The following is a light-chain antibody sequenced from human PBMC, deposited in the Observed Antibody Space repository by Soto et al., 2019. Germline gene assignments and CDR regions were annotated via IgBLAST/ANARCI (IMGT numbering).Light chain of an antibody. Sequence: EIVLTQSPGTLSLSPGERATLSCRASQSVPGNYLAWLQQKPGQSPRVLIYGASSRAAGIPDRFSGSGSGTNFTLTISSLEPEDFAVYYCQQYTSPPWTPGQGTKVETK. J-gene: IGKJ1*01. V-gene: IGKV3-20*01. CDR3: QQYTSPPWT. CDR1: QSVPGNY. CDR2: GAS.